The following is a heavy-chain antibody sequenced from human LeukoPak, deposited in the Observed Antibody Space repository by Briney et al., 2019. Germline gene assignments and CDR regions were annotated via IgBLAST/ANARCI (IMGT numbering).Heavy chain of an antibody. CDR2: ISSSSSYI. D-gene: IGHD6-19*01. J-gene: IGHJ4*02. V-gene: IGHV3-21*01. CDR1: GFTFSSYS. CDR3: ASLPWLVRWVYY. Sequence: GGSLRLSCVASGFTFSSYSMNWVRQAPGKGLEWVSSISSSSSYIYYADSVKGRFTISRDNAKNSLYLQINSLRAEDTAVYYCASLPWLVRWVYYWGQGTLVTGSS.